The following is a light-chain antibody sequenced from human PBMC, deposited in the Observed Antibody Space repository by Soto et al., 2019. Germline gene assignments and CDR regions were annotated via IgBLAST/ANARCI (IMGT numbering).Light chain of an antibody. CDR2: DAS. J-gene: IGKJ1*01. CDR3: QQYNDWPPWT. V-gene: IGKV3-15*01. CDR1: QSVSNN. Sequence: EIVMTQSPATLSVSPGERATLSCRASQSVSNNLAWYQQKPGQAPRLLIYDASTRATGIPARFSGSGSGTEFTLTISSLQSEDFAVHYCQQYNDWPPWTFGQGTKVEIK.